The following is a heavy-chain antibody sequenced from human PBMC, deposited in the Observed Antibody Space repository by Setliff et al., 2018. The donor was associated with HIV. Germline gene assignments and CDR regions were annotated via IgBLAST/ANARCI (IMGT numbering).Heavy chain of an antibody. D-gene: IGHD3-10*01. J-gene: IGHJ4*02. Sequence: SETLSLTCTVSGDSITNDDYYWGWIRQPPGKGLEWIGYISYTGSTTYNPSLKSRVTISVDTSKNQFSLKLSSVTAADTAVYYCAGGLHYGLGKFGYWGQGTLVTVSS. CDR1: GDSITNDDYY. CDR2: ISYTGST. CDR3: AGGLHYGLGKFGY. V-gene: IGHV4-61*08.